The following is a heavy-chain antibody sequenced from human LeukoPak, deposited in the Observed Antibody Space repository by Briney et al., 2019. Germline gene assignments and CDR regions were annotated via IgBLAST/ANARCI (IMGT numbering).Heavy chain of an antibody. D-gene: IGHD3-22*01. Sequence: ASVKVSCEASGYTFTSYYMHWVRQAPGQGLEWMGIINPSGGSTSYAQKFQGRVTMTRATSTSTVYMELSSLRSEDTAVYYCARSNNYYESSGYYAKTRRDFDYWGQGTLVTVSS. J-gene: IGHJ4*02. V-gene: IGHV1-46*01. CDR1: GYTFTSYY. CDR3: ARSNNYYESSGYYAKTRRDFDY. CDR2: INPSGGST.